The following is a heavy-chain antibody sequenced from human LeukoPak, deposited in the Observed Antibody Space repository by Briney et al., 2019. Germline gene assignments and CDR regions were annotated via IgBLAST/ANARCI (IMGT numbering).Heavy chain of an antibody. CDR3: SRESGAFCPFGY. CDR1: GGSISGTNW. CDR2: ISLAGQT. D-gene: IGHD1-26*01. J-gene: IGHJ4*02. V-gene: IGHV4/OR15-8*02. Sequence: SETLSLTCGVSGGSISGTNWWSWVRQPPGQGLEWIGEISLAGQTNYNPSLNGRVTMSLDKSNNQLSLNLTSVTAADTATYYCSRESGAFCPFGYWGQGTLVIVSS.